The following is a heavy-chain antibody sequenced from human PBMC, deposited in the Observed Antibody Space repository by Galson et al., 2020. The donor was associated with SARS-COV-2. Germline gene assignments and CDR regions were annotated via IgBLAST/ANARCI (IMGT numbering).Heavy chain of an antibody. CDR3: ARIVVEQQLVHDYYYGMDV. CDR2: IDWDDDK. V-gene: IGHV2-70*01. CDR1: GFSLSTSGMC. J-gene: IGHJ6*02. Sequence: PTLVKPTQTLTLTCTFSGFSLSTSGMCVSWIRQPPGKALEWLALIDWDDDKYYSTSLKTRLTISKDTSKNQVVLTMTNMDPVDTATYYCARIVVEQQLVHDYYYGMDVWGQGTTVTVSS. D-gene: IGHD6-13*01.